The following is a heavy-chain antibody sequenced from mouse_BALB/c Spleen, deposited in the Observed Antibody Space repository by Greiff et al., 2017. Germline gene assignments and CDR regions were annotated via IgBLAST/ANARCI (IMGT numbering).Heavy chain of an antibody. CDR1: GFTFSSFG. Sequence: EVKLQESGGGLVQPGGSRKLSCAASGFTFSSFGMHWVRQAPEKGLEWVAYISSGSSTIYYADTVKGRFTISRDNPKNTLFLQMTSLRSEDTAMYYCARYGNYVFFDYWGQGTTLTVSS. CDR3: ARYGNYVFFDY. V-gene: IGHV5-17*02. D-gene: IGHD2-1*01. J-gene: IGHJ2*01. CDR2: ISSGSSTI.